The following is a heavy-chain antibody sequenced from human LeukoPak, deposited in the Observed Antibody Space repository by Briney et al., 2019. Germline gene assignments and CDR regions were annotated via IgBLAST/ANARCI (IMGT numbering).Heavy chain of an antibody. CDR3: VRVRITLMGDI. V-gene: IGHV1-18*01. CDR2: ISTYNGYT. CDR1: GYTFTTYG. D-gene: IGHD2/OR15-2a*01. J-gene: IGHJ6*02. Sequence: ASVKVSCKASGYTFTTYGISWVRGAPGQGLEWMGWISTYNGYTYYAQKFQGRATMTTDTSTSTAYMEMRSLRSDDTALYYCVRVRITLMGDIWGQGTTVTVSS.